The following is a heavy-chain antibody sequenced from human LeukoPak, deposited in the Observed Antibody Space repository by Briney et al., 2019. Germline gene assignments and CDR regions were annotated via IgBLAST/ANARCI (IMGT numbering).Heavy chain of an antibody. V-gene: IGHV1-2*02. J-gene: IGHJ4*02. CDR2: INPNSSDT. D-gene: IGHD5-24*01. CDR3: AKDSSGGYNSH. CDR1: GYIFKDFY. Sequence: GASVKVSCKTSGYIFKDFYIHWVRQAPGHGLEWMGWINPNSSDTNSAQRFQGRVTMTRDTSTGTAYMDLSSLTSDDTAVYFCAKDSSGGYNSHWGQGTLVTVSS.